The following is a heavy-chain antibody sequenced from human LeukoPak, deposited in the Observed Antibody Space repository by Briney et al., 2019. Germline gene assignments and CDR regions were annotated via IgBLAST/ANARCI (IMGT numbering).Heavy chain of an antibody. CDR1: GFTFSSYA. Sequence: GGSLRLSCAASGFTFSSYAMSWVRQAPGKGLEWVSAISGSGGSTYYADSVKGRFTISRDNSKNTLYLQMNSLRAEDTAVYYRASLPRRADYDDYYYYGMDVWGQGTTVTVSS. CDR3: ASLPRRADYDDYYYYGMDV. CDR2: ISGSGGST. V-gene: IGHV3-23*01. D-gene: IGHD4-17*01. J-gene: IGHJ6*02.